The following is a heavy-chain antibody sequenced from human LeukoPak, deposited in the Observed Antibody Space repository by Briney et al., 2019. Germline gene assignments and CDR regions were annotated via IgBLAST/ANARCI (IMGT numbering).Heavy chain of an antibody. J-gene: IGHJ1*01. V-gene: IGHV1-69*05. CDR2: IIPIFGTA. Sequence: GSSVKVSCKASGGTFSSYAISWVRQAPGQGLEWMGRIIPIFGTANYAQKFQGRVTITTDESTSTAYMELSSLRSEDTAVYYCARDPGVGYYTAKYFQHWGQGTLVTVSS. CDR3: ARDPGVGYYTAKYFQH. D-gene: IGHD3-22*01. CDR1: GGTFSSYA.